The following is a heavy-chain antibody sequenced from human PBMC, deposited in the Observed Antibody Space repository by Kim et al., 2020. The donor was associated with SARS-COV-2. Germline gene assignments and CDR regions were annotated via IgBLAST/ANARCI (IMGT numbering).Heavy chain of an antibody. V-gene: IGHV4-34*01. CDR3: ARMKRRSFDY. Sequence: TTSHPPRQSRVTMSVDTSKNQFSLNLSSVTAADTAVYYCARMKRRSFDYWGQGTLVTVSS. CDR2: T. J-gene: IGHJ4*02.